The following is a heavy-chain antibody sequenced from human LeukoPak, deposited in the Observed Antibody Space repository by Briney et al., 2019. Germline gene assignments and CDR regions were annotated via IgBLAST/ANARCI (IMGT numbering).Heavy chain of an antibody. CDR1: GFTFSSYS. V-gene: IGHV3-21*06. CDR2: ISSSSSYI. D-gene: IGHD3-10*01. Sequence: PGGSLRLSCAASGFTFSSYSMNWVRQAPGKGLEWVSSISSSSSYIYYADSVKGRFTISRDNVQSSLYLQMNDLRAEDTAVYYCAIWFGELNYWGQGTLVTVSS. J-gene: IGHJ4*02. CDR3: AIWFGELNY.